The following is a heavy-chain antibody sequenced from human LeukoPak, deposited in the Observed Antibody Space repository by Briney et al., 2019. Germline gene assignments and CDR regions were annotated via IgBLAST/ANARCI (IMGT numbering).Heavy chain of an antibody. CDR1: GFTFSDYY. D-gene: IGHD4-17*01. J-gene: IGHJ4*02. V-gene: IGHV3-11*01. CDR2: ISSSGNTI. Sequence: GGSLRLSCAASGFTFSDYYMSWIRQAPGKGLEWVSYISSSGNTIYYADSVKGRFTISRDNAKNSLYLQMNSLRAEDTAVYYCAREARQGGLGDYIPLDYWGQGTLVTVSS. CDR3: AREARQGGLGDYIPLDY.